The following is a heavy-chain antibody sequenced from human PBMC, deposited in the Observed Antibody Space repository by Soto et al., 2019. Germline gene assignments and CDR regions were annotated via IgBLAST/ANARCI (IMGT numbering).Heavy chain of an antibody. D-gene: IGHD2-2*01. CDR3: ARGGNIVVVPALLDV. V-gene: IGHV3-30-3*01. Sequence: QVQLVESGGGVVQPGRSLRLSCAASGFTFSSYAMHWVRQAPGKGLEWVALISYDGSNTFYADSVKGRFTFSRDNSKNPLYLQMISLRAEDTAVYYCARGGNIVVVPALLDVWGQGTTVTVSS. CDR1: GFTFSSYA. CDR2: ISYDGSNT. J-gene: IGHJ6*02.